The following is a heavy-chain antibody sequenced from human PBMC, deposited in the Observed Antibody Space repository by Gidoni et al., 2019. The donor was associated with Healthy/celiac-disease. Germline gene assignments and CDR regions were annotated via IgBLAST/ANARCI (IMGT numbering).Heavy chain of an antibody. D-gene: IGHD2-8*01. Sequence: EVQLVESGGGVVQPGGSLRLSCAASGFSFDDYAMHWVRQAPGKGLEWVSVITGDGGSTYYADSVKGRFTISRDNSKNSLYLQMNSLRTEDTALYYCAKVYYGAHGAADGFDIWGQGTMVTVSS. CDR1: GFSFDDYA. V-gene: IGHV3-43*02. J-gene: IGHJ3*02. CDR2: ITGDGGST. CDR3: AKVYYGAHGAADGFDI.